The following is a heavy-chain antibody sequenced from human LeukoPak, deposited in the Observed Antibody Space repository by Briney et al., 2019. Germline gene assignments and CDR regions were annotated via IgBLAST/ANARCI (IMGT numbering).Heavy chain of an antibody. CDR2: ISWNSGSI. V-gene: IGHV3-9*01. Sequence: GRSLRLSCAASGFTFDDYVMHWVRQAPGKGLEWVSGISWNSGSIGYADSVKGRFTISRDNAKNSLYLQMNSLRAEDTALYYCAKGPPYYYDSSGYWVNYYYGMDVWGQGTTVTVSS. J-gene: IGHJ6*02. CDR3: AKGPPYYYDSSGYWVNYYYGMDV. D-gene: IGHD3-22*01. CDR1: GFTFDDYV.